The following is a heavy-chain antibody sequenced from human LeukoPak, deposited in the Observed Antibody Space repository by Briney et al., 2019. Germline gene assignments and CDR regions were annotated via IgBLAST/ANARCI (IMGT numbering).Heavy chain of an antibody. CDR3: AAPYYYGSGSLLNYYYGMDV. D-gene: IGHD3-10*01. J-gene: IGHJ6*04. Sequence: PGGSLRLSCAASGFIFSDYYMSWIRQTPGKGLEWLSYISGTSSDTNYADSVKGRFTISRDNAKKSLFLQMNSLRAEDTGVYYCAAPYYYGSGSLLNYYYGMDVWGKGTTVTVSS. CDR1: GFIFSDYY. V-gene: IGHV3-11*06. CDR2: ISGTSSDT.